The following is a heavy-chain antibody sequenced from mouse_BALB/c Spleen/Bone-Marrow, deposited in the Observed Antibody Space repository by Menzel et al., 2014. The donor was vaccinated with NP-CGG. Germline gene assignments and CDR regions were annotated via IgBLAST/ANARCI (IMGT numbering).Heavy chain of an antibody. J-gene: IGHJ2*01. CDR3: AREPSNWGYY. Sequence: VKLQESGAELARPGASVKLSCKTSGYTFTTYWMQWVKQRPGQGLEWIGAIYPGEGDTRYTQKLKGKATLTADKSSSTAYIQLSNLTSEDSAVYYCAREPSNWGYYWGQGTTLTVSS. V-gene: IGHV1-87*01. CDR2: IYPGEGDT. CDR1: GYTFTTYW.